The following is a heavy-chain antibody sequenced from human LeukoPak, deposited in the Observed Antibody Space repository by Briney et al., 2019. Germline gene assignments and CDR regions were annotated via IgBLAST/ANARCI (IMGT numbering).Heavy chain of an antibody. CDR2: IKQDGSEK. V-gene: IGHV3-7*01. Sequence: GGSLRVSCAASGFTFSSYWMSWVRQAPGKGLEWVANIKQDGSEKYYVDSVKGRFTISRDNAKNSLYLQMNSLRAEDTAVYYCARVAWGSRGTFDYWGQGTLVTVSS. D-gene: IGHD7-27*01. J-gene: IGHJ4*02. CDR1: GFTFSSYW. CDR3: ARVAWGSRGTFDY.